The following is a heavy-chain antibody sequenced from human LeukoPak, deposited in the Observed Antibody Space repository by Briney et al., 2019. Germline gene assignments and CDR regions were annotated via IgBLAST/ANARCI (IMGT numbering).Heavy chain of an antibody. D-gene: IGHD6-13*01. CDR2: ISSSGSTI. J-gene: IGHJ4*02. Sequence: GGSLRLSCAASGFTFSSYSMNWVRQAPGKGLEWVSYISSSGSTIYYADSVKGRFTISRDNAKNSLYLQMNSLRAEDTAVYYCARDRSKNRYIAAAPGDYWGQGTLVTVSS. CDR1: GFTFSSYS. CDR3: ARDRSKNRYIAAAPGDY. V-gene: IGHV3-48*04.